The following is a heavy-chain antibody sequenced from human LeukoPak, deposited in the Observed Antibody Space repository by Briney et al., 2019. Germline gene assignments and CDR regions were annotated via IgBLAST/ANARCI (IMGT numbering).Heavy chain of an antibody. CDR1: GFTFSSYG. V-gene: IGHV3-33*01. CDR2: IWYDGNNK. D-gene: IGHD3-3*01. CDR3: ARDFWAPALPDY. Sequence: PGGSLRLSCAASGFTFSSYGMHWVRQAPGKGLEWVAVIWYDGNNKYYADSVKGRFTISRDNSKNTLYLQMNSLRAEDTAVYYCARDFWAPALPDYWGQGTLVTVSS. J-gene: IGHJ4*02.